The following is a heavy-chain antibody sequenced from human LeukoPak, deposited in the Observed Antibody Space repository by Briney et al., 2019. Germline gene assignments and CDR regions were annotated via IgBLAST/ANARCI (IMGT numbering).Heavy chain of an antibody. CDR2: IRYDGSNK. D-gene: IGHD5-18*01. V-gene: IGHV3-30*02. CDR3: AKDRGYSYGFDY. CDR1: GFTFSSYG. Sequence: PGGSLRLSCAASGFTFSSYGMHWVRQAPGKGLEWVAFIRYDGSNKYYADSVKGRFTISRDNSKNTQYLQMNSLRAEDTAVYYCAKDRGYSYGFDYWGQGTLVTVSS. J-gene: IGHJ4*02.